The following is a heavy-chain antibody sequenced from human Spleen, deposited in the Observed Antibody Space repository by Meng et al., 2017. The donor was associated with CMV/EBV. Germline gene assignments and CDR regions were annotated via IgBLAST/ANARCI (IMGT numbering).Heavy chain of an antibody. D-gene: IGHD3-3*01. CDR3: VRGGVLQFLEWLYL. J-gene: IGHJ4*02. Sequence: SGYSFNGFYIHWVRQAPGEGLEWMGWINPKTGGTYSAQKFQNRVTMTRDTSISTAYMELSHLTSDDTAVYYCVRGGVLQFLEWLYLWGQGTLVTVSS. V-gene: IGHV1-2*02. CDR2: INPKTGGT. CDR1: GYSFNGFY.